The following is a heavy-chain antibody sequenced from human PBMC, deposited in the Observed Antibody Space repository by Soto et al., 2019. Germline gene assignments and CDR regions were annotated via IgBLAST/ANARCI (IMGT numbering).Heavy chain of an antibody. D-gene: IGHD2-2*01. CDR1: GFTVSSNY. Sequence: EVQLVESGGGLVQPGGSLRLSCAASGFTVSSNYMSWVRQAPGKGLEWVSVIYSGGSTYYADSVKGRFTISRHNSKNTLYHQMNSLRAEDTAVSYCARKSGGVPAAMDVWGKGTTVTVSS. V-gene: IGHV3-53*04. CDR2: IYSGGST. CDR3: ARKSGGVPAAMDV. J-gene: IGHJ6*04.